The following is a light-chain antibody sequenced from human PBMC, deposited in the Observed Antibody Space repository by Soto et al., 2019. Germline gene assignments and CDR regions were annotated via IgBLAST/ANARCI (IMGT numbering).Light chain of an antibody. Sequence: SYELTQPPSVSVAPGKTATITCGGNSIGDKRVRWYQQKPGQAPVLVISSDSDRPAGIPGRISGSNSGYTATLTISRVEADDEADYFCQVWDSDGDYVVFGGGTKLTVL. CDR1: SIGDKR. CDR2: SDS. J-gene: IGLJ2*01. CDR3: QVWDSDGDYVV. V-gene: IGLV3-21*04.